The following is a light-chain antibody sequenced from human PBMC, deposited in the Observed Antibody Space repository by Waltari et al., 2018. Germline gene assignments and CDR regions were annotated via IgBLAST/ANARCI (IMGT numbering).Light chain of an antibody. J-gene: IGLJ3*02. CDR1: RPRRYY. CDR2: DQN. Sequence: SSELTQDPAVSVALGQTVSITCEGERPRRYYVIWYQQRPGRAPTLPLYDQNNRPSGIPDRFSGSTSGNTASLTITGAQAEDEADCYCLSRDTTSTRVFGGGTRLTV. CDR3: LSRDTTSTRV. V-gene: IGLV3-19*01.